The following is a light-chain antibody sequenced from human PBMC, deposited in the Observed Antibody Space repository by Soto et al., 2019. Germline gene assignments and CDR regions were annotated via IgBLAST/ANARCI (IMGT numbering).Light chain of an antibody. CDR2: LKSDGSH. J-gene: IGLJ1*01. CDR1: SGHSNYA. CDR3: QTWGTGIRV. Sequence: QPVLTQSPSASASLGASVRLTCTLNSGHSNYAIAWHQQQPEKGPRYLMKLKSDGSHIRGDGIPDRFSGSSSGAERYLTISSLQSEDEADYYCQTWGTGIRVFGTGTKVTVL. V-gene: IGLV4-69*01.